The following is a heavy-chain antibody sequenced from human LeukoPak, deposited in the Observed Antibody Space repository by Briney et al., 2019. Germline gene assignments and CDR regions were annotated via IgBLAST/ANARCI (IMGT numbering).Heavy chain of an antibody. CDR2: VTGPGDTT. J-gene: IGHJ5*02. Sequence: GGPLSLFCATSGFTFTNYAMNWLRQAPGKELEGVSAVTGPGDTTYYADSVKGRFFMSREDSKTTVYLQMNSLRAEDTAIYYCAKGAEIDLWGQGTLVTVSS. D-gene: IGHD3-16*01. CDR1: GFTFTNYA. V-gene: IGHV3-23*01. CDR3: AKGAEIDL.